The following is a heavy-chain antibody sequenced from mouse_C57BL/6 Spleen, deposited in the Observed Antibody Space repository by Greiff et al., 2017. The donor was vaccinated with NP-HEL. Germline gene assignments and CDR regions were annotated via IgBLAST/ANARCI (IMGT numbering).Heavy chain of an antibody. CDR2: IYPGDGDT. J-gene: IGHJ3*01. V-gene: IGHV1-82*01. CDR1: GYAFSSSW. D-gene: IGHD1-1*01. CDR3: ASPNYYGSSSFAY. Sequence: LQESGPELVKPGASVKISCKASGYAFSSSWMNWVKQRPGKGLEWIGRIYPGDGDTNYNGKFKGKATLTADKSSSTAYMQLSSLTSEDSAVYFCASPNYYGSSSFAYWGQGTLVTVSA.